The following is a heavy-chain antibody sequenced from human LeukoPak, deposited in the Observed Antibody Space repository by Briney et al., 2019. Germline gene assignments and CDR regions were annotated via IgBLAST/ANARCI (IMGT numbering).Heavy chain of an antibody. CDR1: GYTFTSYD. V-gene: IGHV1-8*01. D-gene: IGHD5-24*01. Sequence: ASVKVSCKASGYTFTSYDINWVRQAPGQGLEWMGWMNPNSGNTGYAQKFQGRVTMTRNTSISTAYMELSSLRSEDTAVYYCARGLEMATIRYGMDVWGKGTTVTISS. J-gene: IGHJ6*04. CDR2: MNPNSGNT. CDR3: ARGLEMATIRYGMDV.